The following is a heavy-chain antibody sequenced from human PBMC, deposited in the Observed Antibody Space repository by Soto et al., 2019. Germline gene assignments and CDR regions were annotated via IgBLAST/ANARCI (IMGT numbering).Heavy chain of an antibody. V-gene: IGHV1-69*02. D-gene: IGHD6-13*01. J-gene: IGHJ4*02. CDR2: IIPVLDMP. CDR3: ARGIAAGTDY. Sequence: QVQLVQSGAEVKKPGSSVKVSCKASGDTLSTYTISWVRQAPEQGLEWMGWIIPVLDMPIYAQKFQGRVTISAEKSTSTVYMERSRLRSDDTAVYYCARGIAAGTDYWGQGTLVTVSS. CDR1: GDTLSTYT.